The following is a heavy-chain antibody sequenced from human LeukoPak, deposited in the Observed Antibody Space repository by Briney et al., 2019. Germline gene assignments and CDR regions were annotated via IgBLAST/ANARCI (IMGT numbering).Heavy chain of an antibody. CDR1: GGSISSYY. V-gene: IGHV4-59*01. J-gene: IGHJ5*02. CDR3: AREVDSSSSENWFDP. D-gene: IGHD6-6*01. Sequence: SETLSLTCTVSGGSISSYYWSWIRQPPGKGLEWIGYIYYSGSTNYNPSLKSRVTISVDTSKNQFSLKLSSVTAADTAVYYCAREVDSSSSENWFDPWGQGTLVTVSS. CDR2: IYYSGST.